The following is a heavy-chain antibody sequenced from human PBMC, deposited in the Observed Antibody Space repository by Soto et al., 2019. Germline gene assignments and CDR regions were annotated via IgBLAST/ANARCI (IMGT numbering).Heavy chain of an antibody. V-gene: IGHV4-59*01. CDR1: GGSISSYY. CDR3: ARDAGTLTGYAFDI. J-gene: IGHJ3*02. Sequence: SETLSLTCSVSGGSISSYYLSWIRQPPGKGLEWIGYIYYSGSTNYNPSLKSRVTISVDTSKNQFSLKLSSVTAADTAVYYCARDAGTLTGYAFDIWGQGTMVTVSS. CDR2: IYYSGST. D-gene: IGHD3-9*01.